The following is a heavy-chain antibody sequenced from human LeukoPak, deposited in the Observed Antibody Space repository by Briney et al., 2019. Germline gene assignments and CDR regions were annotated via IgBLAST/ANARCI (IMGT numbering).Heavy chain of an antibody. CDR2: INSDGSST. CDR3: ARDGRQYGMDV. J-gene: IGHJ6*02. V-gene: IGHV3-74*01. CDR1: GFTFSSYW. Sequence: GGSLRLSCAASGFTFSSYWMHWVRQAPGKGLVWVSRINSDGSSTSYADSVKGRFTIPRDSAKNTLYLQMNSLRAEDTAVYYCARDGRQYGMDVWGQGTTVTVSS.